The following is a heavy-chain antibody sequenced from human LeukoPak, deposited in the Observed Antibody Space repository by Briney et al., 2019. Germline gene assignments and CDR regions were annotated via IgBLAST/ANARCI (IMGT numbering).Heavy chain of an antibody. Sequence: GGSLRLSCAASGFPFSSYWITWVRQAPGKGLEWVANIKNDGSEKYYVDSVKGRFTISRDNAENSLFLQMNSLRVEDTAIYYCTRDSGLTGYDLLDYWGQGTLVTVSS. D-gene: IGHD5-12*01. CDR3: TRDSGLTGYDLLDY. CDR2: IKNDGSEK. J-gene: IGHJ4*02. CDR1: GFPFSSYW. V-gene: IGHV3-7*01.